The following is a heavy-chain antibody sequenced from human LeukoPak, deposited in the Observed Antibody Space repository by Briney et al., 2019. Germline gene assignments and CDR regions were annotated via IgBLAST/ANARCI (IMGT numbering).Heavy chain of an antibody. D-gene: IGHD6-13*01. Sequence: SETLSLTCAVYGGSFSGYYWSWIRQPPGKGLEWIGGNNQSGSTNYNPSLKSRVTISVDTSKNQFSLKLSSVTAADTAVYYCARGRGYSSSWYKGASRYYYMDVWGKGTTVTVSS. J-gene: IGHJ6*03. CDR3: ARGRGYSSSWYKGASRYYYMDV. V-gene: IGHV4-34*01. CDR1: GGSFSGYY. CDR2: NNQSGST.